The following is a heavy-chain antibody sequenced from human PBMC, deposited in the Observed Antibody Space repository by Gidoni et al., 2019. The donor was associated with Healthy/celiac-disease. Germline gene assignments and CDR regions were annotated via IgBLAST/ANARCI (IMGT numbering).Heavy chain of an antibody. V-gene: IGHV3-9*01. CDR2: ISWNSGSI. J-gene: IGHJ6*02. CDR3: AKEIYCSSTSCPGDYYYGMDV. Sequence: EVQLVESGGGLVQPGRSLRLSCAASGFTFDDYAMPWVRQAPGKGLEWVSGISWNSGSIGYADSVKGRFTIARDNAKNSLYLQMNSLRAEDTALYYCAKEIYCSSTSCPGDYYYGMDVWGQGTTVTVSS. D-gene: IGHD2-2*01. CDR1: GFTFDDYA.